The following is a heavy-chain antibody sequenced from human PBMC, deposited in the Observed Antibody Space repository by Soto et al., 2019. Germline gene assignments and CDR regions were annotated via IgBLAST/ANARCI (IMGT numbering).Heavy chain of an antibody. CDR1: GGSISSGGYY. CDR2: MYYSGST. Sequence: QVQLQESGPGLVKPSQTLSLTCTVSGGSISSGGYYWSWIRQHPGKGLEWIGYMYYSGSTYYNPSPKSRITTSVDTSKKKFSRKLSSVTAADTAVYYCARGVTMVRGVGLFYFDYWGQGTLVTVSS. V-gene: IGHV4-31*03. D-gene: IGHD3-10*01. CDR3: ARGVTMVRGVGLFYFDY. J-gene: IGHJ4*02.